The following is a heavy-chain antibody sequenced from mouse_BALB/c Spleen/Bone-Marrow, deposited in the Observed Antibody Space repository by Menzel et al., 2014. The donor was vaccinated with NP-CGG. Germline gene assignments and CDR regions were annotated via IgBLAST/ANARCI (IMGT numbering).Heavy chain of an antibody. CDR3: ARSGKVRNAMYY. CDR1: DYTFTDHA. Sequence: VQLQQSGAKLVRPGVSVKISCKGSDYTFTDHAIHWVKRSHAKSLEWIGVISGYYGDAIYNQKFKGKATMTVDKSSSTAYMELARLTSGDSAIYYCARSGKVRNAMYYWGQGTSVTVAA. CDR2: ISGYYGDA. J-gene: IGHJ4*01. V-gene: IGHV1S137*01. D-gene: IGHD2-14*01.